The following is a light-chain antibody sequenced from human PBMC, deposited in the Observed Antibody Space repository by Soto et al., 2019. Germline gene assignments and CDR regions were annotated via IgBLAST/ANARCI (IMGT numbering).Light chain of an antibody. Sequence: DLQMTQSPSSLSASVGDRVTITCRASQGIRNDLGWYQQMPGKAPRRLIYAASSLHSGVPSRFSGSGSGTEFSLTITSLQPDDFATFYCQQYSSFSRTFGQGTKVEIK. J-gene: IGKJ1*01. V-gene: IGKV1-17*01. CDR1: QGIRND. CDR2: AAS. CDR3: QQYSSFSRT.